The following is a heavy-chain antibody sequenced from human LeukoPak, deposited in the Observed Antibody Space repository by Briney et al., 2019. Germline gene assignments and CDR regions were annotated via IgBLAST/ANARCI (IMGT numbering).Heavy chain of an antibody. CDR3: ARVTAQPRLPDY. Sequence: PGGSLRLSCAASGFTFSSYSMSWVRQAPGKGLEWVSPISSSSSYIYYADSVKGRFTTSRDNSKNTLYLQMNSLRAEDTAMYYCARVTAQPRLPDYWGQGTLVTVSS. J-gene: IGHJ4*02. CDR2: ISSSSSYI. CDR1: GFTFSSYS. V-gene: IGHV3-21*04. D-gene: IGHD1-14*01.